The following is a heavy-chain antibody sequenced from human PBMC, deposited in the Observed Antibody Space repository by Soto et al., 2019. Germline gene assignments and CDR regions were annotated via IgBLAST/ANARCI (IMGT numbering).Heavy chain of an antibody. CDR2: IYYSGST. CDR3: ARDPVIVVVPAAMPGLGMDV. J-gene: IGHJ6*02. D-gene: IGHD2-2*01. CDR1: GGSISSGGYY. V-gene: IGHV4-31*03. Sequence: SETLSLTCTVSGGSISSGGYYGSWIRQHPGKGLEWIGYIYYSGSTYYNPSLKSRVTISVDTSKNQFSLKLSSVTAADTAVYYCARDPVIVVVPAAMPGLGMDVWGQGTTVTVSS.